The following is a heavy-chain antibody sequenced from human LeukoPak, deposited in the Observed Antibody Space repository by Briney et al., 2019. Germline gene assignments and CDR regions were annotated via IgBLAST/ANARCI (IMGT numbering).Heavy chain of an antibody. D-gene: IGHD3-10*01. J-gene: IGHJ4*02. Sequence: PSETLSLTCTVSGGSISSYYWSWIRQPPGKGLEWIGYIYYSGSTSYNPSLKSRVTISVDTSKNQFSLRLSSVTAADTAVYHCARDQPGGYYFDYWGQGTLVTVSS. CDR1: GGSISSYY. V-gene: IGHV4-59*01. CDR2: IYYSGST. CDR3: ARDQPGGYYFDY.